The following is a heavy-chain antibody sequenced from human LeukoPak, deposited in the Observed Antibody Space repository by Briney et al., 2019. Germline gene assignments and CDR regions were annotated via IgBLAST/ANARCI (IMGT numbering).Heavy chain of an antibody. Sequence: ASVKVSCKASGYTFTSYYMHWVRQAPGQGLEWMGIINPSGGSTSYAQKFQGRVTMTRDMSTSTVYMELSSLRSEDTAVYYCARDRALFYDSSGLLEAWLDPWGQGTLVTVSS. CDR2: INPSGGST. J-gene: IGHJ5*02. CDR3: ARDRALFYDSSGLLEAWLDP. D-gene: IGHD3-22*01. CDR1: GYTFTSYY. V-gene: IGHV1-46*01.